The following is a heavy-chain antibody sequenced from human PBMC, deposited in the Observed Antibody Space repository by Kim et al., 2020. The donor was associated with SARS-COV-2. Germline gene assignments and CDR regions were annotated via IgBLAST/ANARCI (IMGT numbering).Heavy chain of an antibody. J-gene: IGHJ4*02. V-gene: IGHV3-73*01. D-gene: IGHD4-17*01. Sequence: GGSLRLSCAASGFTFSASAMHWVRQASGKGLEWVGRIRSKPNNYANSYAASVTGRLTISRDDSTNTVYLQMDSLKTGDTAVYFCSRHSGKHGDRGFDNWGQGTLVTVSS. CDR2: IRSKPNNYAN. CDR3: SRHSGKHGDRGFDN. CDR1: GFTFSASA.